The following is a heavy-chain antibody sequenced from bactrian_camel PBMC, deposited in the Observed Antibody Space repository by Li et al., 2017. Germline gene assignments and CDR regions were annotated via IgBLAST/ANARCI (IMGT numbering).Heavy chain of an antibody. V-gene: IGHV3-2*01. CDR2: ISTRGSTT. CDR1: GFTFSNYY. J-gene: IGHJ4*01. Sequence: HVQLVESGGDLVQPGGSLRLSCAASGFTFSNYYMSWIRQAPGKGLEWVSSISTRGSTTYYADSVKGRFTISQDNDKMIVYLQMNDLRPEDTAMYSCAARDGRCGSSWSTYEYNWWGQGTQVTV. D-gene: IGHD1*01. CDR3: AARDGRCGSSWSTYEYNW.